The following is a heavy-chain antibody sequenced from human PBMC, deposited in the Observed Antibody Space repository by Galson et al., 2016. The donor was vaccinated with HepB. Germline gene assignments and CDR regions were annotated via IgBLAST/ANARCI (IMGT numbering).Heavy chain of an antibody. D-gene: IGHD3-10*01. Sequence: SLRLSCAASGFRFSDYNMNWVRQVPGRGLEWVAYISASSGTIYYADSVKGRFTISRDNANNSLSLQMNSLRAEDTAFYYCARPYGYYFGSGSYFDVLHYCMDVWGQGTTGTGSS. CDR3: ARPYGYYFGSGSYFDVLHYCMDV. CDR1: GFRFSDYN. V-gene: IGHV3-48*01. CDR2: ISASSGTI. J-gene: IGHJ6*02.